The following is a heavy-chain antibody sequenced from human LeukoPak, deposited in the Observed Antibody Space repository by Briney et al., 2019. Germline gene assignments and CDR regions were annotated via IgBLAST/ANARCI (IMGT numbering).Heavy chain of an antibody. D-gene: IGHD4/OR15-4a*01. Sequence: SETLSLTCAVYGGSFSGYYWSWIRQPPGKGLEWIGEINHSGSTNYNPSLKSRVTISVDTSKNQFSLKLSSVTAADTAVYYCATYGGSDYWGQGTLVIVSS. V-gene: IGHV4-34*01. CDR1: GGSFSGYY. CDR2: INHSGST. J-gene: IGHJ4*02. CDR3: ATYGGSDY.